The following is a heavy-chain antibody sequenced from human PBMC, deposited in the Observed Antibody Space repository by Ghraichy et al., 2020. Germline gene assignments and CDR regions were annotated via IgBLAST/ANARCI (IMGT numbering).Heavy chain of an antibody. CDR3: ARRGGAYCSTTSCPKNYYYYGMDV. D-gene: IGHD2-2*01. CDR1: GGSFSGYY. V-gene: IGHV4-34*01. Sequence: SETLSLTCAVYGGSFSGYYWSWIRQPPGKGLEWIGDINHSGSTNYNPSLKSRVTISVDTSKNQLSLKLSSVTAADTAVYYCARRGGAYCSTTSCPKNYYYYGMDVWGQGTTVTVSS. CDR2: INHSGST. J-gene: IGHJ6*02.